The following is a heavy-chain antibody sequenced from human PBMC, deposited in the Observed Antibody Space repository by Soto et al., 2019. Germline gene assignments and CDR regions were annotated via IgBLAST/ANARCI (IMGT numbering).Heavy chain of an antibody. Sequence: ASVKVSCKASGYTFTGYYMHWVQQAPGQGLEWMGWINPNSGGTNYAQKFQGRVTMTRDTSISTAYMELSRLRSDDTAVYYCARAGGSGWHGTDAFDIWGQGTMVTVSS. CDR3: ARAGGSGWHGTDAFDI. J-gene: IGHJ3*02. D-gene: IGHD6-19*01. CDR1: GYTFTGYY. CDR2: INPNSGGT. V-gene: IGHV1-2*02.